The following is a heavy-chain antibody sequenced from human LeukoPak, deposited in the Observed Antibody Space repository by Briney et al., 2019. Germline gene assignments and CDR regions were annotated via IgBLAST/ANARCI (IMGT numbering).Heavy chain of an antibody. Sequence: GGSLRLSCAASGFTFSSYAMSWVRQAPGKGLEWVSAISGSGGSTYYADSVKGRFTISRDNSKNTLYLQMNSLRAEDTAVYYCARDQAEDQAGTTYDWWGQGTLVTVSS. V-gene: IGHV3-23*01. CDR3: ARDQAEDQAGTTYDW. CDR2: ISGSGGST. CDR1: GFTFSSYA. D-gene: IGHD1-1*01. J-gene: IGHJ4*02.